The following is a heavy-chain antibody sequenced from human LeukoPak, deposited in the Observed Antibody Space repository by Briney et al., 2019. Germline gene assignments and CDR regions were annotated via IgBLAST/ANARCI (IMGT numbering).Heavy chain of an antibody. CDR1: GGTFSSYA. J-gene: IGHJ6*03. V-gene: IGHV1-69*05. Sequence: SVKVSCKASGGTFSSYAISWVRQAPGQGLEWMGGIIPIFGTANYAQKFQGRVTITTDESTSTAYMELSSLRSEATAVYYCARIRYCSSTSCYTPYYYMDVWGKGTTVTVSS. D-gene: IGHD2-2*02. CDR2: IIPIFGTA. CDR3: ARIRYCSSTSCYTPYYYMDV.